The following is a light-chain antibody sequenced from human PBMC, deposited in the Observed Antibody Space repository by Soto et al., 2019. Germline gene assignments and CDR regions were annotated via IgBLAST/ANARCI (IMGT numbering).Light chain of an antibody. Sequence: EIVMTQSPATLSVSPGDRATLSCRASQSVSSDLAWYLQNPGHAPRLLIYGASTRATDIPASFSGIRSAIDFTLTISSLQSEDFALSYCQQYNNCPPTYGQGTRLEIK. J-gene: IGKJ5*01. CDR1: QSVSSD. CDR3: QQYNNCPPT. V-gene: IGKV3-15*01. CDR2: GAS.